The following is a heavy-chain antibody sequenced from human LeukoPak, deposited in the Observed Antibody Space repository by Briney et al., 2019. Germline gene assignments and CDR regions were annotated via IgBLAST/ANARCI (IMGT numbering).Heavy chain of an antibody. CDR2: INSDGSST. CDR3: AKDFHRLGEFDAFDI. CDR1: GFTFSSYW. V-gene: IGHV3-74*01. J-gene: IGHJ3*02. Sequence: GGSLRLSCAASGFTFSSYWMHWVRQAPGKGLVWVSRINSDGSSTSYADSVKGRFTISRDNAKNSLYLQMNSLRAEDTALYYCAKDFHRLGEFDAFDIWGQGTMVTVSS. D-gene: IGHD3-16*01.